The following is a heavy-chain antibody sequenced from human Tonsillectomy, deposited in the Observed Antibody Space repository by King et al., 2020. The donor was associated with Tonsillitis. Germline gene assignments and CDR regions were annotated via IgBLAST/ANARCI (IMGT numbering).Heavy chain of an antibody. V-gene: IGHV3-23*04. CDR2: ISGSGATT. D-gene: IGHD2-2*01. CDR3: AKGYCSSTSCYYGVGYFYYMDV. J-gene: IGHJ6*03. CDR1: GFTFSNFA. Sequence: VQLVESGGGLVQPGGSLRLSCAASGFTFSNFAMSWVRQAPGKGLEWVSTISGSGATTYYADSVKGRFTISRDNSKNTLFLQMNSLTAEDTAVYYCAKGYCSSTSCYYGVGYFYYMDVWGKGTTVTVSS.